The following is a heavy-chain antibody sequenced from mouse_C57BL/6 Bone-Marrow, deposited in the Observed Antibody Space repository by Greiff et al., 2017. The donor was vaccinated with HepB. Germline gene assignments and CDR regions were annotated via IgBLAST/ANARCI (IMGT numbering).Heavy chain of an antibody. CDR1: GYSITSGYY. V-gene: IGHV3-6*01. CDR3: ARGSIPWYFDV. J-gene: IGHJ1*03. Sequence: EVQLQQSGPGLVKPSQSLSLTCSVTGYSITSGYYWNWIRQFPGNKLEWMGYISYDGSNNYNPSLKNRITITRDTSKNQFFLRLNSVTTEDTATYYCARGSIPWYFDVWGTGTTVTVSS. D-gene: IGHD2-12*01. CDR2: ISYDGSN.